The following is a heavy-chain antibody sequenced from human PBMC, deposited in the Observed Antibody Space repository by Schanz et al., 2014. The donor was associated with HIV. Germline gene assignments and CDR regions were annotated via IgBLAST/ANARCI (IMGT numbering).Heavy chain of an antibody. J-gene: IGHJ4*02. V-gene: IGHV1-46*01. CDR3: ARFSIFGVIIRPLDY. D-gene: IGHD3-3*01. CDR1: GYTFTRHF. CDR2: INPIDGMT. Sequence: QVQLVQSGAEVKKPGASVKLSCKASGYTFTRHFIHWLRQAPGQGPEWMGIINPIDGMTSYAQKLQGRVTLTRETSTSTVYMDLRSLRSEDTAVYYCARFSIFGVIIRPLDYWGQGTLVTVSS.